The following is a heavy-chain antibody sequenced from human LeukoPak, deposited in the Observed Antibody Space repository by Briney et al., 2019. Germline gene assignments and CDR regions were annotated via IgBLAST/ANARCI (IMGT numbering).Heavy chain of an antibody. D-gene: IGHD1-26*01. CDR2: ITGSGGST. V-gene: IGHV3-23*01. J-gene: IGHJ4*02. Sequence: GLSVRLSCAASEFTFSSYAMSWVRQAPGKGLEWVSSITGSGGSTYYPDSVKGRFTISRDNSKNTLYLQMSSLRAEDTAVYYCAKDLEVGATTPPLDYWGQGTLVTVS. CDR1: EFTFSSYA. CDR3: AKDLEVGATTPPLDY.